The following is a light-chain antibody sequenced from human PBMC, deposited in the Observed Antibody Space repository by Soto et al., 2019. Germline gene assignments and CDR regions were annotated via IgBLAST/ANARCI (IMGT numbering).Light chain of an antibody. Sequence: QSVLTQPASVSGSPGQSITISCTGTSSDVGGQKLVSWYQQHPGKAPKVLLYEGSERPSGVSDRFSGSKSGNTASLPISGLQAEDEADYYCCSYAGSTTWVFGGGTKVTVL. V-gene: IGLV2-23*01. J-gene: IGLJ3*02. CDR1: SSDVGGQKL. CDR2: EGS. CDR3: CSYAGSTTWV.